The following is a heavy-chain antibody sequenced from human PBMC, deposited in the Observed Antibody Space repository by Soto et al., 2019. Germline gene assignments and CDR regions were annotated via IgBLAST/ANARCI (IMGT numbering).Heavy chain of an antibody. V-gene: IGHV1-18*04. Sequence: TSVKVSCKASGYTFTDYGVSWVRQAPGQGLEWMGWISAYKGSTNYAQKFQDRVNMTTDTTTSTAYMELRGLRSDDTALYYYARDREGLRMSHYYDVAMDVWG. CDR1: GYTFTDYG. J-gene: IGHJ6*01. CDR3: ARDREGLRMSHYYDVAMDV. D-gene: IGHD5-12*01. CDR2: ISAYKGST.